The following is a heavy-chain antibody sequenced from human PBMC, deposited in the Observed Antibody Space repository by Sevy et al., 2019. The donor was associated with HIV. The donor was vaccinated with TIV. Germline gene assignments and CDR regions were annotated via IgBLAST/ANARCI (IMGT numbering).Heavy chain of an antibody. J-gene: IGHJ6*02. Sequence: ASVKVSCKASGGTFSSYAISWVRQAPGQGLEWMGGIIPIFGTANYAQKFQGRVTITADESTSTAYMELSSLRSEDTAVYYCARVPNCSSTSCYFYYYYGMDVWGQGTTVTVSS. CDR2: IIPIFGTA. CDR3: ARVPNCSSTSCYFYYYYGMDV. CDR1: GGTFSSYA. V-gene: IGHV1-69*13. D-gene: IGHD2-2*01.